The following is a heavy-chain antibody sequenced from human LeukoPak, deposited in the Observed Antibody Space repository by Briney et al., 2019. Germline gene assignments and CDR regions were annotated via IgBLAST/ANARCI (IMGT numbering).Heavy chain of an antibody. Sequence: GGSLRLSCAASGFTFSSYWMSWVRQAPGKGLEWVANIKQDGSEKYYVDSVKGRFTISRDNAKNSLYLQMNGLRAEDTAVYYCARDRVVRGVSFDYWGQGTLVTVSS. V-gene: IGHV3-7*01. CDR1: GFTFSSYW. CDR2: IKQDGSEK. D-gene: IGHD3-10*01. CDR3: ARDRVVRGVSFDY. J-gene: IGHJ4*02.